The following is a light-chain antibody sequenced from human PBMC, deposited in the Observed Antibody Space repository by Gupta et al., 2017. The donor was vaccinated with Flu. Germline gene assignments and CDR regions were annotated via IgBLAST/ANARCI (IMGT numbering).Light chain of an antibody. V-gene: IGKV1-5*03. J-gene: IGKJ1*01. Sequence: DIQMTKSPSTLSASVGDTVTITCRASQSFSTWLAWYQQKPGKAPKLLIYKASSSETGVPSRFSGSGSGTDFTLTISSLQPDDFATYYCQQYNTYPRTFGQGTKVEI. CDR2: KAS. CDR3: QQYNTYPRT. CDR1: QSFSTW.